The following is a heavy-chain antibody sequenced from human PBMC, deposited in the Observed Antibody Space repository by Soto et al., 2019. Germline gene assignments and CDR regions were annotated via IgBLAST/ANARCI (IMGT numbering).Heavy chain of an antibody. V-gene: IGHV1-69*10. CDR3: ATQDIVVVVAAEPQNAFDI. CDR1: GGTFSSYT. D-gene: IGHD2-15*01. J-gene: IGHJ3*02. Sequence: SVKVSCKASGGTFSSYTISWVRQAPGQGLEWMGGIIPILGIANYAQKFQGRVTITADKSTSTAYMELSSLRSEDTAVYYCATQDIVVVVAAEPQNAFDIWGQGTMVTVSS. CDR2: IIPILGIA.